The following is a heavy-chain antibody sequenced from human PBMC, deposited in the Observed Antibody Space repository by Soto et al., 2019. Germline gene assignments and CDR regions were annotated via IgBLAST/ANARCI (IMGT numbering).Heavy chain of an antibody. V-gene: IGHV4-34*01. J-gene: IGHJ5*02. D-gene: IGHD3-3*01. CDR1: GGSFSGYY. CDR2: INHSGST. Sequence: PSETLSLTCAVYGGSFSGYYWSWIRQPPGKGLEWIGEINHSGSTNYNPSLKSRVTISVDTSKNQFSLKLSSVTAADTAVYYCARAADWSGYYRWFDPWGQGTLVTV. CDR3: ARAADWSGYYRWFDP.